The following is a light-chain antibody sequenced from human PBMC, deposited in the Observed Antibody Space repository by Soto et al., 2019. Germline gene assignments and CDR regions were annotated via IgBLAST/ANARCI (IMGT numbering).Light chain of an antibody. V-gene: IGKV1-39*01. Sequence: DIQMTQSPSSLSASVGDRVTITCRASQSISSYLNWYQQKPGKAPKLLIYAASSLESGVPSRFSGSGSGTDFTLTISSLQPEDCATYYCQKCDYLPIFGPGTTVDFK. J-gene: IGKJ3*01. CDR2: AAS. CDR1: QSISSY. CDR3: QKCDYLPI.